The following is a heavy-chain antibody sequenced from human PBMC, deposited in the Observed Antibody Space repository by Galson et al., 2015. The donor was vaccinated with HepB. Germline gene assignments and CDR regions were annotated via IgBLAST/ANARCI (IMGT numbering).Heavy chain of an antibody. V-gene: IGHV3-7*03. CDR2: IKQDGSEQ. Sequence: SLRLSCAVSGFTFSNYWMTWVRQAPGKGLEWVANIKQDGSEQYYVDSVKGRFTISRDNAKNSLYLQMNSVRAKDTAVYYCAGDRLHGGAPTLDYWGQGTLVTVSS. J-gene: IGHJ4*02. CDR3: AGDRLHGGAPTLDY. CDR1: GFTFSNYW. D-gene: IGHD2-21*01.